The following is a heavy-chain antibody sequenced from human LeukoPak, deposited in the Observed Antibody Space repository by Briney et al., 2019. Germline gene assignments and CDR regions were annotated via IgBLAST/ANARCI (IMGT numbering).Heavy chain of an antibody. J-gene: IGHJ3*02. D-gene: IGHD3-10*01. CDR1: RYTFTDYY. CDR3: ATRGAPGSFDI. Sequence: ASLKVSCKVSRYTFTDYYMHWVRQAPGNGLEWMGLVDPEDGETIYAEKFQGRVTITADTPTDTAYMELSSLRSEDTAVYYCATRGAPGSFDIWGQGTMVTVSS. V-gene: IGHV1-69-2*01. CDR2: VDPEDGET.